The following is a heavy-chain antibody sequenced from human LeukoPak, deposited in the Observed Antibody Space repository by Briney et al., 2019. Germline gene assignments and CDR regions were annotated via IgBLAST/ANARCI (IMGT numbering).Heavy chain of an antibody. Sequence: SETLSLTCTVSGGSISSSSYYWGWIRQPPGKGLEWIGSIYYSGSTYYNPSLKSRVTISVDTSKNQFSLKLSSVTAADTAVYYCARGYCSSTSCYPHFDYWGQGTLVTVSS. CDR1: GGSISSSSYY. J-gene: IGHJ4*02. D-gene: IGHD2-2*01. CDR3: ARGYCSSTSCYPHFDY. CDR2: IYYSGST. V-gene: IGHV4-39*07.